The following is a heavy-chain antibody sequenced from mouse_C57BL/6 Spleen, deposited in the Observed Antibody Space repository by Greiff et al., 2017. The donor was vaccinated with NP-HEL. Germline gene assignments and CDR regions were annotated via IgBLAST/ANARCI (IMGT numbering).Heavy chain of an antibody. V-gene: IGHV1-82*01. CDR3: AISLLRRGAMDY. CDR2: IYPGDGDT. Sequence: QVQLKESGPELVKPGASVKISCKASGYAFSSSWMNWVKQRPGKGLEWIGRIYPGDGDTNYNGKFKGKATLTADKSSSTAYMQLSSLTSEDSAVYFCAISLLRRGAMDYWGQGTSVTVSS. CDR1: GYAFSSSW. J-gene: IGHJ4*01.